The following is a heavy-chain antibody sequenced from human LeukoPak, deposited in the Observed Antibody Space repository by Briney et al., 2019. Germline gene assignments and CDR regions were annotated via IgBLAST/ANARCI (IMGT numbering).Heavy chain of an antibody. J-gene: IGHJ5*02. V-gene: IGHV1-2*06. D-gene: IGHD2-21*02. CDR2: VNPNSGDT. CDR3: ARSYCGGDCYSDNWFDP. Sequence: ASVKVSCTASGFTFTGYYIHWVRQAPGHGLEWMGRVNPNSGDTNYAQNFQGRVTMTRDTSISTAYMELSGLRSDDTAVYYCARSYCGGDCYSDNWFDPWGQGTLVTVSS. CDR1: GFTFTGYY.